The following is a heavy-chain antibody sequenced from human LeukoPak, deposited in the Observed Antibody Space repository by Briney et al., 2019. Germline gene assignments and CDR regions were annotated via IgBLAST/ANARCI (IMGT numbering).Heavy chain of an antibody. Sequence: ASVKVSCKASGYTFTGYYMHWVRQAPGQGLERMGWINPNSGGTNYAQKFQGRVTMTRDTSISTAYMELSRLRSDDTAVYYCARDLGSSGWLYYFDYWGQGTLVTVSS. V-gene: IGHV1-2*02. J-gene: IGHJ4*02. CDR1: GYTFTGYY. CDR2: INPNSGGT. D-gene: IGHD6-19*01. CDR3: ARDLGSSGWLYYFDY.